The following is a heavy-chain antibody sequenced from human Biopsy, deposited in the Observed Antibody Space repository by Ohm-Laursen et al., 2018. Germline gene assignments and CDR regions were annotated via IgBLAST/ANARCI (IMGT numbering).Heavy chain of an antibody. D-gene: IGHD2-2*01. CDR1: GYTFINYG. CDR2: INPYSGDT. J-gene: IGHJ6*02. Sequence: ASVKVSCKASGYTFINYGFSWVRQAPGQGLEWMGWINPYSGDTNYAQKLQGRVTMTTDTSTSTAYMELRSLRSDDTAVYYCARDYQPTIITIHYYYYGMDVWGQGTTVTVSS. V-gene: IGHV1-18*01. CDR3: ARDYQPTIITIHYYYYGMDV.